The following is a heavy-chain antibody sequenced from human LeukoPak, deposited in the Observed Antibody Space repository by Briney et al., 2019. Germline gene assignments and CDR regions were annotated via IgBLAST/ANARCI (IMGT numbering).Heavy chain of an antibody. CDR2: IRSKAYGGTT. CDR3: TREIGGWFDP. J-gene: IGHJ5*02. V-gene: IGHV3-49*04. CDR1: GFTFGVYA. Sequence: PGGSLRLSCTASGFTFGVYAMSWVRQAPGKGLEWVGFIRSKAYGGTTEYAAFVKGRFTISRDDSKSIAYLQLNSLKPEDTAVYYCTREIGGWFDPWGQGTLVTVSS. D-gene: IGHD2/OR15-2a*01.